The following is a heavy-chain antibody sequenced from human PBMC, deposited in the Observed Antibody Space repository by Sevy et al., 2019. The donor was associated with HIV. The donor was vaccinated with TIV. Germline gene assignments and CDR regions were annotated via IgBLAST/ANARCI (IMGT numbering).Heavy chain of an antibody. J-gene: IGHJ3*01. CDR1: GFTFGSYG. D-gene: IGHD3-9*01. Sequence: GGSLRLSCAGSGFTFGSYGMNWVRQAPGKGLEWVSSISSAGDKVSYIDSGKRRFTISRDKSKNTLQLQMNSLRADDTAVSYCAKIRGSIRFFDCLLSLGTFDLWGQGTMVTVSS. CDR2: ISSAGDKV. CDR3: AKIRGSIRFFDCLLSLGTFDL. V-gene: IGHV3-23*01.